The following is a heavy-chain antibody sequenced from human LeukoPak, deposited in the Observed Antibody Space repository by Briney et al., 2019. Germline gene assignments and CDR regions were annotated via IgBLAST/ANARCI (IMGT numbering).Heavy chain of an antibody. J-gene: IGHJ1*01. V-gene: IGHV4-61*02. CDR2: IYTSGST. CDR3: ARGNYDSSGYYFFLAEYFQH. Sequence: PSETLSPTCTVSGGSISSGSYYWSWIRQPAGKGLEWIGRIYTSGSTNYNPSLKSRVTISVDTSKNQFSLKLSSVTAADTAVYYCARGNYDSSGYYFFLAEYFQHWGQGTLVTVSS. D-gene: IGHD3-22*01. CDR1: GGSISSGSYY.